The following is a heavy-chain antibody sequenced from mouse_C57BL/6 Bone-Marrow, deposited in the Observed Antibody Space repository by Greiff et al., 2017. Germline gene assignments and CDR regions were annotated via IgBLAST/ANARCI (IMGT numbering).Heavy chain of an antibody. D-gene: IGHD2-1*01. V-gene: IGHV1-62-2*01. J-gene: IGHJ2*01. CDR2: FYPGSGSI. CDR3: ARHGPLLWYLDY. Sequence: VQLQESGAELVKPGASVKLSCKASGYTFTEYTIHWVKQRSGQGLEWIGWFYPGSGSIKYNEKFKDMATLTADTSSSTVYMEHSRVTDEDAAVYFCARHGPLLWYLDYWGQGTTLTVAS. CDR1: GYTFTEYT.